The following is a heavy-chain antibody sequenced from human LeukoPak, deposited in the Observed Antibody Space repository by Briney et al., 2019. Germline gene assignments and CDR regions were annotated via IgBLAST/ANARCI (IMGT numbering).Heavy chain of an antibody. Sequence: ASVKVSCKASGYTFTSYGISWVRQAPGQGLEWMGWISAYNGNTNYAQKLQGRVTMTTDTSTSTAYMELRSLRSEDTAVYYCARTYSSSSRYYYYMDVWGKGTTVTVSS. J-gene: IGHJ6*03. CDR2: ISAYNGNT. D-gene: IGHD6-6*01. CDR1: GYTFTSYG. V-gene: IGHV1-18*01. CDR3: ARTYSSSSRYYYYMDV.